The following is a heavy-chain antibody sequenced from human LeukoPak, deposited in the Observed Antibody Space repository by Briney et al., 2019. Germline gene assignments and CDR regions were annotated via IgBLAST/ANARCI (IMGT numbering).Heavy chain of an antibody. J-gene: IGHJ3*02. D-gene: IGHD2-15*01. Sequence: SSQTLSLTCTVSGASIRSGEYYWSWIRQPPGKGLEWIGYIYDSGSTYYNPSLKSRITISVDTSENRFSLKLNSVTATDTAVYYCARDCSGGSCYGAFDIWGQGTMVTVSS. CDR3: ARDCSGGSCYGAFDI. CDR2: IYDSGST. V-gene: IGHV4-30-4*01. CDR1: GASIRSGEYY.